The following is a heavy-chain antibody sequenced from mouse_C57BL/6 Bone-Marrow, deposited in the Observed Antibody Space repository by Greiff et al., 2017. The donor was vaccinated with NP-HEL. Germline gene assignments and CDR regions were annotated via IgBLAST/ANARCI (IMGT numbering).Heavy chain of an antibody. CDR1: GYTFTSYG. J-gene: IGHJ4*01. CDR3: ARPGTPYYYAMDY. D-gene: IGHD1-1*01. Sequence: QVQLQQSGAELARPGASVKLSCKASGYTFTSYGIIWVKQRTGQGLEWIGEIYPRSGNTYYNEKFKGKATLTADKSSSTAYMELRSLTSEDSAVYFCARPGTPYYYAMDYWGQGTSVTVSS. CDR2: IYPRSGNT. V-gene: IGHV1-81*01.